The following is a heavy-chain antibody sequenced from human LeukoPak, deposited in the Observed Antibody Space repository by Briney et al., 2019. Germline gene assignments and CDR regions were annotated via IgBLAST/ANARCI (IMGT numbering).Heavy chain of an antibody. V-gene: IGHV3-53*01. J-gene: IGHJ4*02. Sequence: PGGSLRLSCAASGFTVSSNYMSWVRQAPGKGLEWVSVIYSGGSTYYADSVKGRFTISRDNSKNTLYLQMNSLRAEDTAVYYCARDLAMVTLGGFDYWGQGTLVTVSS. CDR2: IYSGGST. D-gene: IGHD4/OR15-4a*01. CDR1: GFTVSSNY. CDR3: ARDLAMVTLGGFDY.